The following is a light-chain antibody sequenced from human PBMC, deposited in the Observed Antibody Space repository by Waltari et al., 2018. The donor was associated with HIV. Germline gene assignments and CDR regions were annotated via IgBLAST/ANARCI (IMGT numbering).Light chain of an antibody. Sequence: VLTQSPDSLAVSLGERATINCKSSQSVLYNSDNKNYLAWYQQKPGQPPNLLISWASTRESGVPDRFSGSGSGTDFTLTISGLQAEDVAIYYCQQYHTSWTFGQGTKVEIK. CDR1: QSVLYNSDNKNY. V-gene: IGKV4-1*01. J-gene: IGKJ1*01. CDR2: WAS. CDR3: QQYHTSWT.